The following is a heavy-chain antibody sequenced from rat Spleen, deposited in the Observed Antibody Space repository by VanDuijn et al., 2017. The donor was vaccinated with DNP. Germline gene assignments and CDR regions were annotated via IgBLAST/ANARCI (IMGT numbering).Heavy chain of an antibody. CDR2: INFDGGIT. J-gene: IGHJ1*01. CDR3: ARHAGNWYFDF. D-gene: IGHD5-1*01. V-gene: IGHV5-22*01. Sequence: EVLLVESGGGLVQPGRSLKLSCAASGFTFSDYYMAWVRQAPTKGLEWVAYINFDGGITYYGDSVKGRFTISRDNAKSTLYLQMNSLRSEDMATYYCARHAGNWYFDFWGPGTMVTVSS. CDR1: GFTFSDYY.